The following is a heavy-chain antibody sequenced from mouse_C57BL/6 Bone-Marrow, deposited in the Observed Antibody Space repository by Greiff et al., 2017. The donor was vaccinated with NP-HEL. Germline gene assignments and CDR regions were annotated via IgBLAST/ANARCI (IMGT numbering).Heavy chain of an antibody. J-gene: IGHJ1*03. V-gene: IGHV1-5*01. D-gene: IGHD1-1*01. CDR1: GYTFTSSW. CDR3: TIITTVLYWYFDV. Sequence: EVQLQQSGTVLARPGASVKMSCKTSGYTFTSSWKHWVKQRPGQGLAWIGALYPGNSDTSYNQKFKGKAKLTAVTSASTAYMELSSLTNEDSAVYYCTIITTVLYWYFDVWGTGTTVTVSS. CDR2: LYPGNSDT.